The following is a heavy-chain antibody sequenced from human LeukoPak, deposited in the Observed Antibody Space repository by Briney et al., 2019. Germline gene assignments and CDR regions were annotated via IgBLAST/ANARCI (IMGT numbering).Heavy chain of an antibody. CDR3: AKDSEEGYCSSTSCSLGAFDI. J-gene: IGHJ3*02. CDR2: ISWSSGSI. CDR1: GFTFDDYA. V-gene: IGHV3-9*01. D-gene: IGHD2-2*01. Sequence: GGSLRLSCAASGFTFDDYAMHWVRQAPGKGLEWVSGISWSSGSIGYADSAKGRFTISRDNAKNSLYLQMNSLRAEDTALYYCAKDSEEGYCSSTSCSLGAFDIWGQGTMVTVSS.